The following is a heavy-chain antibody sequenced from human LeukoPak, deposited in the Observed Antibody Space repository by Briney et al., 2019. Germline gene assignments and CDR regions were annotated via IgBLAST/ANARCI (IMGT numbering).Heavy chain of an antibody. CDR1: GFTFGNYW. CDR3: AQVGATGY. D-gene: IGHD1-26*01. Sequence: PGGSLELSLAAPGFTFGNYWRPWVPQAPGRGLVWVSRISPDGSGTNYADSVKGRFTISRDNAKNTLYLQMNSLRAEDTAVYYCAQVGATGYWGQGTLSPSPQ. V-gene: IGHV3-74*01. CDR2: ISPDGSGT. J-gene: IGHJ4*02.